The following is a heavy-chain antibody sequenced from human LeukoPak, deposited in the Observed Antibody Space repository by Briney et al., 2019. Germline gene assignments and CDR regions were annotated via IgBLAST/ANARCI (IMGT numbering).Heavy chain of an antibody. D-gene: IGHD3-3*01. CDR2: ISSSSSYI. CDR1: GFTFSSYS. CDR3: ARASNDFWSGYYPSDLDY. V-gene: IGHV3-21*01. Sequence: GGSLRLSCAASGFTFSSYSMNWVRQAPGKGLEWVSSISSSSSYIYYADSVKGRFTISGDNAKNSLYLQMNSLRAEDTAVYYCARASNDFWSGYYPSDLDYWGQGTLVTVSS. J-gene: IGHJ4*02.